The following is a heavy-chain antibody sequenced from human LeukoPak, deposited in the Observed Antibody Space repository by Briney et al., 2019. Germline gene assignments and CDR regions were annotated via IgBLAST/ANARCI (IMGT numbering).Heavy chain of an antibody. CDR2: IQYDGSKE. D-gene: IGHD6-13*01. CDR1: GFTFSSYG. J-gene: IGHJ4*02. CDR3: AKDMTWDVLQQLGLDY. V-gene: IGHV3-30*02. Sequence: GGSLRLSCAASGFTFSSYGMHWVRQAPGKGLEWVAFIQYDGSKEYYADSVKGRFTISRDKYKNTLYLQMNSLRAEDTALYYCAKDMTWDVLQQLGLDYWGQGTLVTVSS.